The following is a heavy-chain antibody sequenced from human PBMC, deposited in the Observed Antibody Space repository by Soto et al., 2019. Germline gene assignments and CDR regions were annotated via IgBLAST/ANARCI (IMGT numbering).Heavy chain of an antibody. CDR3: APYCRSPSCYHRGPFDY. CDR2: INPRGST. Sequence: QVQLQQWGAGLLKSSETLSLTCVVRGASSSGHYLAWIRQPPGKGLEWIGEINPRGSTNYDPSLMSRVTISRDTSEAQFSLNLTSVTAADTAVYYCAPYCRSPSCYHRGPFDYWCQGTLVTGSA. D-gene: IGHD2-2*01. V-gene: IGHV4-34*01. J-gene: IGHJ4*02. CDR1: GASSSGHY.